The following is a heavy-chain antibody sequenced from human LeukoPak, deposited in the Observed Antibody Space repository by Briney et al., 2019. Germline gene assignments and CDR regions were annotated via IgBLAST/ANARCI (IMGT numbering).Heavy chain of an antibody. J-gene: IGHJ3*02. CDR1: GYTFTGYY. D-gene: IGHD3-10*01. Sequence: ASVKVSCKSAGYTFTGYYMRWVRQAPGQGLEWMGWINPNSGGTNYAQKFQGRVTMTRDTSISTAYMELSRLTSDDTAVYYCARDPPIGGADVFDIWGQGTMVTVSS. V-gene: IGHV1-2*02. CDR3: ARDPPIGGADVFDI. CDR2: INPNSGGT.